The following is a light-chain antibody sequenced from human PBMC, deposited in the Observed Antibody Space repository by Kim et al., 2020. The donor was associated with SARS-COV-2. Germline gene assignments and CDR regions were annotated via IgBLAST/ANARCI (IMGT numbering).Light chain of an antibody. V-gene: IGKV3-20*01. CDR2: DAS. CDR1: QSVSTTY. J-gene: IGKJ1*01. CDR3: QQYDSWWT. Sequence: LSREETAPLSGRASQSVSTTYVAWYQQKPGQAPRLLIYDASIRATGITNRFSGSASGADFTLTISRVEPEDLAVYHCQQYDSWWTFGRGTKVDIK.